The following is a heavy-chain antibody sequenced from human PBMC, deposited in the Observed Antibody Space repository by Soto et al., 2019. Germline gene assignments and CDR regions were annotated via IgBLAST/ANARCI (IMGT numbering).Heavy chain of an antibody. V-gene: IGHV1-2*02. CDR1: GYPFTTYY. CDR2: IDPRSGGT. Sequence: HVQLVQSGTEVKKPGASVRVSCMVSGYPFTTYYIHWVRQAPGQGLERMGWIDPRSGGTVYEQKFQGRVTMTRDTSISTVSMDLSGLTSDDTALYYCATDDYGIFTYWGQGRLVTVSS. D-gene: IGHD3-10*01. CDR3: ATDDYGIFTY. J-gene: IGHJ4*02.